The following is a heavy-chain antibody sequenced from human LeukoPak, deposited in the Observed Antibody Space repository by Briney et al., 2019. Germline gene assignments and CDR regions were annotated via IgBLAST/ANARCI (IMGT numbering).Heavy chain of an antibody. J-gene: IGHJ4*02. CDR2: ISAYNGNT. CDR1: GYTFTSYG. D-gene: IGHD1-26*01. Sequence: ASVKVSCKASGYTFTSYGISWMRQAPGQGLEWMGWISAYNGNTNYAQKLQGRATMTTDTSTSTAYMELRSLRSDDTAVYYCARDSFDRSYFPFDYWGQGTLVTVSS. CDR3: ARDSFDRSYFPFDY. V-gene: IGHV1-18*01.